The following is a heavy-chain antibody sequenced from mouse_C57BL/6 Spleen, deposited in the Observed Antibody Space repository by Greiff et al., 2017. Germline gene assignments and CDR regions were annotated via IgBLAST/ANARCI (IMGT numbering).Heavy chain of an antibody. D-gene: IGHD1-1*01. V-gene: IGHV5-4*01. J-gene: IGHJ2*01. CDR3: ARDLPTYGSSYLYYFDY. CDR1: GFTFSSYA. CDR2: ISDGGSYT. Sequence: DVQLVESGGGLVKPGGSLKLSCAASGFTFSSYAMSWVRQTPEKRLAWVATISDGGSYTYSPDNVKGRFTISRDNAKNNLYLQMSHLKSEDTAMYYCARDLPTYGSSYLYYFDYWGQGTTLTVSS.